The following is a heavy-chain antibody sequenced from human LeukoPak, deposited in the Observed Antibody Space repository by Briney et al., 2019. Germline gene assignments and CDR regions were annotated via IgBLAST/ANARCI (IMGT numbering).Heavy chain of an antibody. CDR1: GGSISSYY. D-gene: IGHD3-22*01. Sequence: SETLSLTCTVSGGSISSYYWNWIRQPPGEGLEWIGYIYYSGSTNYNPSLKSRVTISVDTSKNQFSLKLGSVTAADTAVYYCATMGYYDSSGYWVHWGQGTLVTVSS. V-gene: IGHV4-59*08. CDR2: IYYSGST. J-gene: IGHJ4*02. CDR3: ATMGYYDSSGYWVH.